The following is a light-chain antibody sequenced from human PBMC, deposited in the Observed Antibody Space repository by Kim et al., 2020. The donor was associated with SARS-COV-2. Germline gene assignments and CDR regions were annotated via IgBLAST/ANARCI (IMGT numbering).Light chain of an antibody. CDR1: SLRSYY. V-gene: IGLV3-19*01. CDR3: NSRDSSGNHLV. J-gene: IGLJ3*02. CDR2: GKN. Sequence: ALGHTVRMTCQGDSLRSYYAGWYQQKPGQAPVLVMYGKNNRPSGIPDRFSGSNSGNTASLTISGAQAEDEADYYCNSRDSSGNHLVFGGGTQLTVL.